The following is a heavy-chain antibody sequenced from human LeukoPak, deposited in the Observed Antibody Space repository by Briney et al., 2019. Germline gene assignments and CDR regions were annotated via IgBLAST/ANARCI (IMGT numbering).Heavy chain of an antibody. CDR3: AKEPTSRGSGRGYFDL. V-gene: IGHV3-23*01. J-gene: IGHJ2*01. CDR2: ISPSGGST. CDR1: GFTFSSYS. D-gene: IGHD6-19*01. Sequence: PGGSLRLSCAASGFTFSSYSMNWVRQAPGKGLEWVSAISPSGGSTYYPDSVKGRFTISRDNSKNTLYLQVNSLRAEDTAVYFCAKEPTSRGSGRGYFDLWGRGTLVTVPS.